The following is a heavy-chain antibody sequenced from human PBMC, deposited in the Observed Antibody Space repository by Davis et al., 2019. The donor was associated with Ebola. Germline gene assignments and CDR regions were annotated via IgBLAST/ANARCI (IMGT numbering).Heavy chain of an antibody. V-gene: IGHV3-23*01. Sequence: GESLKISCAASGFTFSSYWMSWVRQAPGKGLEWVSAISGSGGSTYYADSVKGRFTISRDNSKNTLYLQMNSLRAEDTAVYYCAKVFTIFGVGYFDYWGQGTPVTVSS. J-gene: IGHJ4*02. D-gene: IGHD3-3*01. CDR3: AKVFTIFGVGYFDY. CDR2: ISGSGGST. CDR1: GFTFSSYW.